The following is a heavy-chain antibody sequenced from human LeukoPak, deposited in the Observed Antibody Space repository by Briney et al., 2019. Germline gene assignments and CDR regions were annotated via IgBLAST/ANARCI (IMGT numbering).Heavy chain of an antibody. CDR3: ARIDYYGSGSSPI. D-gene: IGHD3-10*01. V-gene: IGHV4-34*01. J-gene: IGHJ3*02. CDR1: GGSLRGYY. CDR2: INHSGST. Sequence: SETLSLTCAVFGGSLRGYYWSWIPQPPGKGLEWIGEINHSGSTNYNPSLKSRVTISVDTSKNQFSLKLSSVTAADTAVYYCARIDYYGSGSSPIWGQGTMVTVSS.